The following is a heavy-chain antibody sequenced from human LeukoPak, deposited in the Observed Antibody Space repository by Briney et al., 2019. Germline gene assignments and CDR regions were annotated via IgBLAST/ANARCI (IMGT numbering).Heavy chain of an antibody. CDR3: ARKQWLAVAD. V-gene: IGHV4-4*02. J-gene: IGHJ4*02. CDR1: GGSISSSTW. CDR2: INHSGGT. D-gene: IGHD6-19*01. Sequence: SETLSLTCAVSGGSISSSTWWSWVRQPPGKGLEWIGEINHSGGTDYNPSLKSRVTISVDKSNNQFSLKLNSVTAADTAVYYCARKQWLAVADWGQGTLVTVSS.